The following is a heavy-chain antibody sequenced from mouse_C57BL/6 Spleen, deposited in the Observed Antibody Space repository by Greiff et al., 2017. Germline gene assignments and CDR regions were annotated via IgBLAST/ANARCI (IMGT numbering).Heavy chain of an antibody. D-gene: IGHD2-5*01. Sequence: VKLMESGAELVKPGASVKVSCKASGYTFTSYWMHWVKQRPGQGLEWIGRIHPSDSDTNYNQKFKGKATLTVDKSSSTAYMQLSSLTSEDSAVYYCAIGRLYSNYFDYWGQGTTLTVSS. CDR2: IHPSDSDT. CDR3: AIGRLYSNYFDY. CDR1: GYTFTSYW. V-gene: IGHV1-74*01. J-gene: IGHJ2*01.